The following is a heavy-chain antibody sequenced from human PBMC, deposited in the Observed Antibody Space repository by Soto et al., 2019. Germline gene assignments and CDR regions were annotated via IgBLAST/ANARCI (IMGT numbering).Heavy chain of an antibody. Sequence: EVQLVESGGGLVQPGGSLRLSCVASGFTFSSYSMNWVRQAPGKGLEWVSYISSSSSTIYYADSVKGRFTISRDNAKNSLYLQMNSLRDEDTAVYYCARGSASGINMIVPDAFDIWGQGTMVTVSS. V-gene: IGHV3-48*02. CDR1: GFTFSSYS. D-gene: IGHD3-22*01. CDR2: ISSSSSTI. CDR3: ARGSASGINMIVPDAFDI. J-gene: IGHJ3*02.